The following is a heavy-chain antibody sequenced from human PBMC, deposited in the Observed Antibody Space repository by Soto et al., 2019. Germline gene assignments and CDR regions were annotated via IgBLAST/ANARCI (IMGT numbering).Heavy chain of an antibody. Sequence: SETLSLTCAVSGYSISSGYYWGWIRQSAGKGLEWIGRIYPSGSTDYNPSLNSRVTMSLDMSKNQFSLDLTSVTAADTAVYFCAREWSYRGNDFWGRGTLVTVSS. CDR3: AREWSYRGNDF. CDR1: GYSISSGYY. J-gene: IGHJ4*02. V-gene: IGHV4-38-2*02. D-gene: IGHD5-12*01. CDR2: IYPSGST.